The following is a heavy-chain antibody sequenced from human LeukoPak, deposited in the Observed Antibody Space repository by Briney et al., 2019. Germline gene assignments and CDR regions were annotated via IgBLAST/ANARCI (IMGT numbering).Heavy chain of an antibody. J-gene: IGHJ4*02. D-gene: IGHD5-24*01. CDR2: ISGYNGNT. Sequence: ASVKVSCKASGYTFSSYGISWVRQAPGQGLEWMGWISGYNGNTNYAQKLQGRVTMTTDTSTSTAYMELRSLRSDDTAVYYCARAPQMATIVDFDYWGQGTLVTVSS. CDR1: GYTFSSYG. CDR3: ARAPQMATIVDFDY. V-gene: IGHV1-18*01.